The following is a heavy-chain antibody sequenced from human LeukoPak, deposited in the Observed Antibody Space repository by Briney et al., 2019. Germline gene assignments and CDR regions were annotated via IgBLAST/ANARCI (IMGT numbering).Heavy chain of an antibody. CDR2: ISAVGGNT. Sequence: GGSMRLSCAASGFTFSSYAMSWVRQAPGRGLEWVSAISAVGGNTYYADSVKGRFTTSRDNSKNTLWLQMDNLRAEDTAVYYCAKRGILTGSYTHFNYWGQGTLVIVSS. D-gene: IGHD3-9*01. CDR1: GFTFSSYA. J-gene: IGHJ4*02. CDR3: AKRGILTGSYTHFNY. V-gene: IGHV3-23*01.